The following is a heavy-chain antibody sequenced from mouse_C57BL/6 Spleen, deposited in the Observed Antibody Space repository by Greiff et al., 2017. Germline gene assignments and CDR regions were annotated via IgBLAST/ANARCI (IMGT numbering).Heavy chain of an antibody. V-gene: IGHV5-16*01. CDR2: INYDGSST. Sequence: EVQLVESEGGLVQPGSSMKLSCTASGFTFSDYYMAWVRQVPEKGLEWVANINYDGSSTYYLDSLKSRFIISGDNAKNLLYLQMSSLKSEDTATYCCARTQLLEWYIDVWGTGTTVTVSS. D-gene: IGHD6-1*01. J-gene: IGHJ1*03. CDR1: GFTFSDYY. CDR3: ARTQLLEWYIDV.